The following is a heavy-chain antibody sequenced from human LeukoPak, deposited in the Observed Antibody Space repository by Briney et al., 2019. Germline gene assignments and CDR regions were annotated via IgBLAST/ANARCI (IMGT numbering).Heavy chain of an antibody. D-gene: IGHD3-10*01. CDR3: VTMSPSGY. V-gene: IGHV3-74*01. J-gene: IGHJ4*02. Sequence: GGSLRLSCAASGFTFSSYWMHWVGQVPGKGLVWVSRINSDGRSTRYADSVKGRFTSSRDNPKNTLYLQMNSLTAEDTGVYYCVTMSPSGYWGQGTLVTVSS. CDR2: INSDGRST. CDR1: GFTFSSYW.